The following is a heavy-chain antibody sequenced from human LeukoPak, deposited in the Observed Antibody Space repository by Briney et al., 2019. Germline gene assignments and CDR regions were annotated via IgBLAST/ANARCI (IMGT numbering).Heavy chain of an antibody. CDR2: INPNSGGT. D-gene: IGHD3-10*01. Sequence: ASVKVSCKASGYTFTSYYMHWVRQAPGQGLEWMGWINPNSGGTNYAQKFQGWVTMTRDTSISTAYMELSRLRSDDTAVYYCARGTVRGVMENWFDPWGQGTLVTVSS. J-gene: IGHJ5*02. CDR1: GYTFTSYY. V-gene: IGHV1-2*04. CDR3: ARGTVRGVMENWFDP.